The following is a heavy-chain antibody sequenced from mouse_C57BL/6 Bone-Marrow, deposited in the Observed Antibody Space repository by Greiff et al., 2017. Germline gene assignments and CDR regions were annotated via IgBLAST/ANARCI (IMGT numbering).Heavy chain of an antibody. CDR2: INPYNGDT. J-gene: IGHJ3*01. CDR3: ARGDGYYSWFAY. V-gene: IGHV1-20*01. Sequence: EVKVEESGPELVKPGDSVKISCKASGYSFTGYFMNWVMQSHGKSLEWIGRINPYNGDTFYNQKFKGKATLTVDKSSSTAHMELRSLTSEDSAVYYCARGDGYYSWFAYWGQGTLVTVSA. D-gene: IGHD2-3*01. CDR1: GYSFTGYF.